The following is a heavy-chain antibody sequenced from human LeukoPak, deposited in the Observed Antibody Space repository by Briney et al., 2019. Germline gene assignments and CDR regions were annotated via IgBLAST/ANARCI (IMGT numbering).Heavy chain of an antibody. D-gene: IGHD6-19*01. CDR3: ARGGGNSGWEVDV. CDR2: ISSSSSYI. J-gene: IGHJ6*04. V-gene: IGHV3-21*01. CDR1: GFTFSSYS. Sequence: GGSLRLSCAASGFTFSSYSMNWVRQAPGKGLEWVSSISSSSSYIYYADSEKGRFTISRDNAKNSLYLQMNSMRAEETAVYCCARGGGNSGWEVDVWGKGTTVTVSS.